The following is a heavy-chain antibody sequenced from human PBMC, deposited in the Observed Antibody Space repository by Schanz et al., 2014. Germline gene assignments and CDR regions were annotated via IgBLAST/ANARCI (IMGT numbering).Heavy chain of an antibody. V-gene: IGHV1-2*02. CDR1: GNTLSAYY. CDR2: IDPNSGGT. Sequence: QVHLVQSGSEVKKPGASVKVSCKASGNTLSAYYIHWIRQAPGQGLEWMGWIDPNSGGTNYAQKFQGRVTMTRDTSISTAYMELSRLKSDDTAVYYCARALFGSGHGDVWGQGTTVTVSS. J-gene: IGHJ6*02. D-gene: IGHD3-10*01. CDR3: ARALFGSGHGDV.